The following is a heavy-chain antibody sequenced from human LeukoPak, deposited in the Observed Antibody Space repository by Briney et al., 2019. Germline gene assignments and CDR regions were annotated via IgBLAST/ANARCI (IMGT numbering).Heavy chain of an antibody. CDR1: GYTFTSYD. D-gene: IGHD3-22*01. CDR2: IIPIFGTA. Sequence: GASVKVSCKASGYTFTSYDINWVRQATGQGLEWMGGIIPIFGTANYAQKFQGRVTITADKSTSTAYMELSSLRSEDTAVYYCARDLSVYDSSGKFYYYYYMDVWGKGTTVTVSS. CDR3: ARDLSVYDSSGKFYYYYYMDV. J-gene: IGHJ6*03. V-gene: IGHV1-69*06.